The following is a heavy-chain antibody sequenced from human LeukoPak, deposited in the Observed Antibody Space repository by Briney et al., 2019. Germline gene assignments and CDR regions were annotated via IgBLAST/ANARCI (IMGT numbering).Heavy chain of an antibody. Sequence: GASVKVSCKASGYTFTGYYMHWVRQAPGQGLEWMGWINPNSGGTNYAQKVQGRVTMTRDTSISTAYMELSRLRSDDTAVYYCARGYCSGGSCYRKSYFDYWGQGTLVTVSS. CDR3: ARGYCSGGSCYRKSYFDY. CDR2: INPNSGGT. V-gene: IGHV1-2*02. J-gene: IGHJ4*02. CDR1: GYTFTGYY. D-gene: IGHD2-15*01.